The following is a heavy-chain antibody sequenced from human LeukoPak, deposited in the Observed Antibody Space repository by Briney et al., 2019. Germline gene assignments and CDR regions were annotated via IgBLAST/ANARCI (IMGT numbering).Heavy chain of an antibody. CDR2: TYYRSKWYN. CDR1: GDSVSSNSAA. D-gene: IGHD6-19*01. Sequence: SQTLSLTCAISGDSVSSNSAAWNWIRQSPSRGLEWLGRTYYRSKWYNDYTVYAVSVKSRITFNPDTSKNQVSLQLSSVTPEDTAVYYCAREVAGTYAFDYWGRGTPVTVSS. V-gene: IGHV6-1*01. J-gene: IGHJ4*02. CDR3: AREVAGTYAFDY.